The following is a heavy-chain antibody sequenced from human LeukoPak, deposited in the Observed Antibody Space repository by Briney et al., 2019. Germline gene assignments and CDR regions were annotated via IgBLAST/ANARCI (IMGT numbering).Heavy chain of an antibody. V-gene: IGHV6-1*01. CDR3: ARVGREYDLPTIAYNWFDP. Sequence: SQTLSLTCAISGDSVSSDTAAWYWIRLSPSRGLEWLGRAYYRSKWYNDYAISVKSRITINPDTSKNQFSLQLNSVTPEDTAVYYCARVGREYDLPTIAYNWFDPWGQGTLVTVSS. CDR2: AYYRSKWYN. D-gene: IGHD2-2*01. J-gene: IGHJ5*02. CDR1: GDSVSSDTAA.